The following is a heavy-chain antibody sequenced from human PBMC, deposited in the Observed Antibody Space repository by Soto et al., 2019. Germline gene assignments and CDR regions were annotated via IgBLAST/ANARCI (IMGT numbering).Heavy chain of an antibody. CDR2: IYWNDDR. Sequence: SGPTLVNPTQTLTLTCTFSGFSLSPSEVAVGWIRQPPGKALEWLALIYWNDDRRYSPSLKRRLTITKDTSKNQVVLTMTNMDPVDTATYYCAHGRPSRSWPGFDYWVQGTLVTVSS. V-gene: IGHV2-5*01. D-gene: IGHD6-13*01. CDR1: GFSLSPSEVA. J-gene: IGHJ4*02. CDR3: AHGRPSRSWPGFDY.